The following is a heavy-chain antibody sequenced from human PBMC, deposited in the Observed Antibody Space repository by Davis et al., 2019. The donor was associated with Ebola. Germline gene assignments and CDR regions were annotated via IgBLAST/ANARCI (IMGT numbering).Heavy chain of an antibody. V-gene: IGHV3-33*01. CDR1: GFTLSGYD. Sequence: GESLKISCAASGFTLSGYDMNWVRQAPGKGLQWVAVIWDDGSNKYYADSVKDRFTISRDNSKNTLYLQMNSLRAEDTAVYYCATTPQYSSGQNKPFDYWGQGTLVTVSS. CDR2: IWDDGSNK. CDR3: ATTPQYSSGQNKPFDY. D-gene: IGHD6-19*01. J-gene: IGHJ4*02.